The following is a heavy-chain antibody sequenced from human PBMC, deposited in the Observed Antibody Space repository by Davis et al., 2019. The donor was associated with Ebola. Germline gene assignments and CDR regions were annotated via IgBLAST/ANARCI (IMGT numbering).Heavy chain of an antibody. J-gene: IGHJ6*02. CDR3: ARGERRYYDSNGMDV. D-gene: IGHD1-1*01. CDR2: ISPYGITI. CDR1: GFTFSDYY. V-gene: IGHV3-11*01. Sequence: PAGSLTLSCAASGFTFSDYYMSWIRQAPGKGLEWLSYISPYGITIYYGDSVKGRFTISRDNAKNSLYLQMHSLRPEDTAVYYCARGERRYYDSNGMDVWGQGTTVTVSS.